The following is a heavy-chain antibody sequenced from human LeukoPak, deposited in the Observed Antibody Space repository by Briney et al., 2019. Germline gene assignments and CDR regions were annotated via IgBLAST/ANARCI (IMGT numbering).Heavy chain of an antibody. V-gene: IGHV3-64*02. CDR2: TSTNGDST. CDR1: GFTFSTYA. CDR3: ARWGSTSCYDY. D-gene: IGHD2-2*01. J-gene: IGHJ4*02. Sequence: GGSLRLSCAASGFTFSTYAMHWVRQAPGKGLEYVSATSTNGDSTYYADSVKGRFTISRDNSKNTLFLQMGSLRADDMAVYYCARWGSTSCYDYWGQGTLVTVSS.